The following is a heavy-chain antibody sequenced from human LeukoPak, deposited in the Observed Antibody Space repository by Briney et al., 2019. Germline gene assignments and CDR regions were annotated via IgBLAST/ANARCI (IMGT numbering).Heavy chain of an antibody. CDR1: GGTFSSYA. CDR2: IIPIFGTA. V-gene: IGHV1-69*13. CDR3: ARASIRSSTSCGGHWFDP. J-gene: IGHJ5*02. D-gene: IGHD2-2*01. Sequence: SVKVSCKASGGTFSSYAISWVRQAPGQGLEWMGGIIPIFGTANYAQKFQGRVTITADESTSTAYMELSSLRSEDTAVYYCARASIRSSTSCGGHWFDPWGQGTLVTVSS.